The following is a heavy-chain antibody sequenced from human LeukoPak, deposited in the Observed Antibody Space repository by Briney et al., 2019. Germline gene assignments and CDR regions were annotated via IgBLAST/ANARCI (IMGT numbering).Heavy chain of an antibody. V-gene: IGHV5-51*01. J-gene: IGHJ4*02. CDR1: GYNFASFW. CDR3: AGRESRSSPYYFDY. D-gene: IGHD6-6*01. CDR2: IYPGDSDT. Sequence: GESLKISCKGAGYNFASFWIGWVRQMPGEGLEWMAIIYPGDSDTRYSPSFQGQVTISVDKSINTAYLQWSSLKASDTAMYYCAGRESRSSPYYFDYWGQGTLVTVSS.